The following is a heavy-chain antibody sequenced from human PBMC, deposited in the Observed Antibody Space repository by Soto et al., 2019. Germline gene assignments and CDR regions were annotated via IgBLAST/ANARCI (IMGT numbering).Heavy chain of an antibody. Sequence: PGGSLRLSCAASGFTFSHFAMHWVRQAPGKGLEWVAVIWFDGSNKFYADSVKGRFTISRDNSKNTVSLQMNSLRDEDSTAYYCATTGPYWGQGTLVTVSS. CDR3: ATTGPY. CDR1: GFTFSHFA. V-gene: IGHV3-33*08. CDR2: IWFDGSNK. J-gene: IGHJ4*02.